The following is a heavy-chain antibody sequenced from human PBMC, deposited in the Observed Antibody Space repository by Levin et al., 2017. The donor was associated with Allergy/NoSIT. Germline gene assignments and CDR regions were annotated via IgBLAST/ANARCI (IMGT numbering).Heavy chain of an antibody. CDR1: GFTFSSYA. D-gene: IGHD2-2*01. V-gene: IGHV3-23*01. CDR2: ISGSGGST. CDR3: AKVLGYCSSTSCPTNWFDP. J-gene: IGHJ5*02. Sequence: GGSLRLSCAASGFTFSSYAMSWVRQAPGKGLEWVSAISGSGGSTYYADSVKGRFTISRDNSKNTLYLQMNSLRAEDTAVYYCAKVLGYCSSTSCPTNWFDPWGQGTLVTVSS.